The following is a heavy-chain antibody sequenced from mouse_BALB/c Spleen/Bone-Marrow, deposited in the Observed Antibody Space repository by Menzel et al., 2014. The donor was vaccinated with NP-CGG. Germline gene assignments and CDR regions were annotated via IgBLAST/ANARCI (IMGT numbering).Heavy chain of an antibody. J-gene: IGHJ4*01. CDR3: ARDWDYYAMDY. V-gene: IGHV1-77*01. CDR2: IYPRSDNT. D-gene: IGHD4-1*01. Sequence: VQLQQSGAELARPGASVKLSCEASGYTFTDYYINWVKQRTGQGLEWIGEIYPRSDNTYYNEKFKGKATLTADKSSSTAYLQLSSLTSEDSAVYFCARDWDYYAMDYWGQGTSVTVSS. CDR1: GYTFTDYY.